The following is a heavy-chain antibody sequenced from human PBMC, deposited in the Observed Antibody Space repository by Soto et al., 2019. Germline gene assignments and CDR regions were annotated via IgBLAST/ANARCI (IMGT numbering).Heavy chain of an antibody. V-gene: IGHV2-5*01. CDR3: AHRRVGSSDWYDWFEP. CDR2: IFWNDEK. CDR1: GFSLSTNGVR. J-gene: IGHJ5*02. D-gene: IGHD6-19*01. Sequence: SGPTLVNPTQTLTLTRTFSGFSLSTNGVRVGWIRQAPGMALEWLAIIFWNDEKYYSPSLQSRLTITKDTSKNQVVLTMTNMDPVDTATYYCAHRRVGSSDWYDWFEPWGQGMLVTVSS.